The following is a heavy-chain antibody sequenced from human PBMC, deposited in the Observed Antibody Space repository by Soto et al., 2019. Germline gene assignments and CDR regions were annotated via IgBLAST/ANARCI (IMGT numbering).Heavy chain of an antibody. Sequence: PSETLSLTCTVSGGSISSGDYYWSWIRQPPGKGLEWIGYIYYSGSTYYNPSLKSRVTISVDTSKNQFSLKLSSVTAADTAVYYCARSIEGGYDFWSGYLTGGYYGMDVWGQGTTVTVSS. CDR3: ARSIEGGYDFWSGYLTGGYYGMDV. CDR1: GGSISSGDYY. CDR2: IYYSGST. D-gene: IGHD3-3*01. J-gene: IGHJ6*02. V-gene: IGHV4-30-4*01.